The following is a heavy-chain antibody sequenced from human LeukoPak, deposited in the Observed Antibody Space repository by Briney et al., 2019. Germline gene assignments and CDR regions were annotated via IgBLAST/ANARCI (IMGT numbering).Heavy chain of an antibody. J-gene: IGHJ3*02. CDR1: GFTFSSYS. V-gene: IGHV4-39*01. Sequence: GSLRLSCAASGFTFSSYSMIWIRQPPGKGLEWIGSIYYSGSTYYNPSLKSRVTISVDTSKNQFSLKLSSVTAADTAVYYCARHPGAFDIWGQGTMVTVSS. CDR2: IYYSGST. CDR3: ARHPGAFDI.